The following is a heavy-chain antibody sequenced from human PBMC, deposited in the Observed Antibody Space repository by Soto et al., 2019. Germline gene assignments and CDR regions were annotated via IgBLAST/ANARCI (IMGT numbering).Heavy chain of an antibody. V-gene: IGHV3-30*03. J-gene: IGHJ6*02. CDR2: ISYDGSNK. Sequence: GGSLRLSCAASGFTFSSYGMHWVRQAPGKGLEWVAVISYDGSNKYYADSVKGRFTISRDNSKNTLYLQMNSLKASDTAMYYCARIWELENNYYGMDVWGQGTTVTVSS. CDR3: ARIWELENNYYGMDV. D-gene: IGHD1-26*01. CDR1: GFTFSSYG.